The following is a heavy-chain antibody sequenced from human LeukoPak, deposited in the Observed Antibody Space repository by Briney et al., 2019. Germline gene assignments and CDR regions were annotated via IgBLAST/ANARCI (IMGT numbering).Heavy chain of an antibody. D-gene: IGHD3-10*01. CDR1: GYTFTDYN. CDR2: ISPNSGGT. J-gene: IGHJ4*02. CDR3: ARGGRDGEGPGDY. V-gene: IGHV1-2*02. Sequence: GASVKVSCKASGYTFTDYNIHWVRQAPGQGLEWMGWISPNSGGTNYAQKFQGRVTMTRDTSITTAYMELSRLRSDDTAVYYCARGGRDGEGPGDYWGQGTLVTVSS.